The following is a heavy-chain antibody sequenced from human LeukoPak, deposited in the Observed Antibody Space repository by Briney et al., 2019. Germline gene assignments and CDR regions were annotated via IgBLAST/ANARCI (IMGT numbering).Heavy chain of an antibody. J-gene: IGHJ6*02. Sequence: PGGSLRLSCAASGFTFSSYAMHWVRQAPDKGLEWVAVISYDGSNKYYADSVKGRFTISRDNSKNTLYLQMNSLRAEDTAVYYCAKAPDSGYGMDVWGQGTTVTVSS. D-gene: IGHD2-21*02. CDR1: GFTFSSYA. V-gene: IGHV3-30*04. CDR2: ISYDGSNK. CDR3: AKAPDSGYGMDV.